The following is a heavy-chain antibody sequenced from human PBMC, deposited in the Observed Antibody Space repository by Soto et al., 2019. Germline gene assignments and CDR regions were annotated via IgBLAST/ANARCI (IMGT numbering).Heavy chain of an antibody. CDR1: GTSISSYY. Sequence: SETLSLTCTVSGTSISSYYWSWIRQPPGKGLEWIANIHYSGTTNYNPSPASRVTISVDTSKNQFSLKMTSVTAADRAIYFCARYNSYAIDYWGRGTLVTVSS. J-gene: IGHJ4*02. V-gene: IGHV4-59*01. D-gene: IGHD2-8*01. CDR3: ARYNSYAIDY. CDR2: IHYSGTT.